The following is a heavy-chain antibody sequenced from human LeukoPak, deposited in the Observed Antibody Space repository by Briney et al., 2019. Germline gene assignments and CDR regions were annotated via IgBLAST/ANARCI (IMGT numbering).Heavy chain of an antibody. J-gene: IGHJ6*02. CDR2: IYYSGST. D-gene: IGHD2-2*01. Sequence: SQTLSLTCTVSGGSISSGDYYWSWIRQPPGKGLEWIGYIYYSGSTYYNPSLKGRVTISVDTSKNQFSLKLSSVTAADTAVYYCARDRVVPAARYYYYYYGMDVWGQGTTVTVSS. CDR3: ARDRVVPAARYYYYYYGMDV. CDR1: GGSISSGDYY. V-gene: IGHV4-30-4*01.